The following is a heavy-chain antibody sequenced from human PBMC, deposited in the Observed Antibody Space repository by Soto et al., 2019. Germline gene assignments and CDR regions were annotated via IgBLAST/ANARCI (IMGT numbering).Heavy chain of an antibody. CDR1: GYTLTELS. J-gene: IGHJ6*02. CDR3: ATTWYYDFWSGYTRPYYYYGMDV. Sequence: VKVSCKVSGYTLTELSMHWVRQAPGKGLEWMGGFDPEDGETIYAQKFQGRVTMTEDTSTDTAYMELSSLRSDDTAVYYCATTWYYDFWSGYTRPYYYYGMDVWGQGTTVTVSS. D-gene: IGHD3-3*01. V-gene: IGHV1-24*01. CDR2: FDPEDGET.